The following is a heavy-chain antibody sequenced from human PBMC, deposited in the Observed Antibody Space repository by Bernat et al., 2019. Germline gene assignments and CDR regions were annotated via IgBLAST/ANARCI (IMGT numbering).Heavy chain of an antibody. CDR2: IWYDGSNK. D-gene: IGHD1-1*01. CDR3: AGNGADDDYYMDV. J-gene: IGHJ6*03. CDR1: GFTFSSYG. V-gene: IGHV3-33*01. Sequence: QVQLVESGGGVVQPGRSLRLSCAASGFTFSSYGMHWVRQAPGKGLEWVAVIWYDGSNKYYTDSVKGRFTISRDNSKNTLYLQMNSLRAEDTAVYYCAGNGADDDYYMDVWGKGTTVTVSS.